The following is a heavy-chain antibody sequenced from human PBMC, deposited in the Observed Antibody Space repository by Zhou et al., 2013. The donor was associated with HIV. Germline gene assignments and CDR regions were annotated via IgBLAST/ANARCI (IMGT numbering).Heavy chain of an antibody. J-gene: IGHJ4*02. CDR2: IIPIFGTA. V-gene: IGHV1-69*14. CDR1: GGTFSSYA. CDR3: ARAGDMITFGGVIAHTSWYFDY. Sequence: QVHLVQSGAEMKKPGSSVKVSCKASGGTFSSYAISWVRQAPGQGLEWMGGIIPIFGTANYAQKFQGRVTITADKSTSTAYMELSSLRSEDTAVYYCARAGDMITFGGVIAHTSWYFDYWGQGTLVTVSS. D-gene: IGHD3-16*02.